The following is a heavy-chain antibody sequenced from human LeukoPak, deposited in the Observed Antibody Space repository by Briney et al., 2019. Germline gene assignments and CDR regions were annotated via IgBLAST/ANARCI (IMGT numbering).Heavy chain of an antibody. CDR1: GGSISSTSYY. D-gene: IGHD7-27*01. Sequence: SETLSLTCTVSGGSISSTSYYWGWIRQPPGKGLEWIGNIYYSGSTYYNPSLKSRVTISVDTSKNQFSLKLSSVTAADTAVYYCARGVNWAYYFDYWGQGTLVTVSS. CDR3: ARGVNWAYYFDY. CDR2: IYYSGST. V-gene: IGHV4-39*07. J-gene: IGHJ4*02.